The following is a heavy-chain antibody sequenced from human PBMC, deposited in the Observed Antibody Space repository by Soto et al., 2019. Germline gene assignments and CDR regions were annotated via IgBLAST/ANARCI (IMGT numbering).Heavy chain of an antibody. CDR3: ARGRASQRRNRYSPNISFFGP. D-gene: IGHD2-15*01. CDR2: IDHSGDT. J-gene: IGHJ5*02. CDR1: VASLRGYY. Sequence: QVHLQQWGAGVLKPSETLSLTCAGSVASLRGYYWDWIRQSPEKGLEWIGEIDHSGDTYYNTSLRVRVTMSVLMSKSQFSLKQSSVSAADTTFYYCARGRASQRRNRYSPNISFFGPWGEGTLVIVSS. V-gene: IGHV4-34*01.